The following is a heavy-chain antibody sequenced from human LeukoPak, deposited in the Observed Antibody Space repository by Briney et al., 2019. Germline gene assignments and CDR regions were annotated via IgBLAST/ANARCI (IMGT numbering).Heavy chain of an antibody. CDR2: INPNSGGT. Sequence: ASVTVSCKASGYTFTDNHLHWVRQAPGQGLEWMGWINPNSGGTNYAQKFQGRVTMTRDTSISTAYMELSRLRSDDTAVYYCARDRVVVPAAFDYWGQGTLVTVSS. CDR1: GYTFTDNH. V-gene: IGHV1-2*02. D-gene: IGHD2-2*01. J-gene: IGHJ4*02. CDR3: ARDRVVVPAAFDY.